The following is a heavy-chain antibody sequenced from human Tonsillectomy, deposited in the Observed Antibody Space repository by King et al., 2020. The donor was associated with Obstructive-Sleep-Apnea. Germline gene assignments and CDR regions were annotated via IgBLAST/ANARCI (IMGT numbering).Heavy chain of an antibody. V-gene: IGHV4-34*01. CDR3: ASPFQSFDY. Sequence: VQLQQWGAGLLKPSETLSLTCAVYGGSFSGYYWSWIRQPPGQGLVWIGQINHSGGPNYNPSLKSRVTISVDTSKNQFSLNLNSVTAADTAVYYCASPFQSFDYWGQGTLVTVSS. CDR2: INHSGGP. J-gene: IGHJ4*02. CDR1: GGSFSGYY.